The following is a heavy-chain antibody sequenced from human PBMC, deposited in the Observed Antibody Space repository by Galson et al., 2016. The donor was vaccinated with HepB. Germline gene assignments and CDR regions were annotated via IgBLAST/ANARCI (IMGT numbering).Heavy chain of an antibody. CDR3: AKTGCTGHRCYVNY. D-gene: IGHD2-2*01. CDR1: GFAFSDYT. Sequence: SLSLSCAASGFAFSDYTMNQVRPAPRKGLEWVSTMSASGDTAYYADYVKGRFNASRDKSWNTLYLQMNSPRAEDTAVYYCAKTGCTGHRCYVNYWGQGTLVTVSS. J-gene: IGHJ4*02. V-gene: IGHV3-23*01. CDR2: MSASGDTA.